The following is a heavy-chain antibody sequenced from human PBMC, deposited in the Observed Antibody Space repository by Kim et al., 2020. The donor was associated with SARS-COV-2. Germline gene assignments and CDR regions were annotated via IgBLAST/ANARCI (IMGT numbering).Heavy chain of an antibody. D-gene: IGHD6-13*01. V-gene: IGHV3-7*03. CDR1: GFTFRRYW. Sequence: GGSLRLSCAASGFTFRRYWMSWVRQAPGKGLEWVANIKEDGSVKQYVDSVKGRFTISRDNAGNSLYLQLNSLRADDTATYYCARDGILSYTSSWDYWGQGSLVTVSS. CDR2: IKEDGSVK. CDR3: ARDGILSYTSSWDY. J-gene: IGHJ4*02.